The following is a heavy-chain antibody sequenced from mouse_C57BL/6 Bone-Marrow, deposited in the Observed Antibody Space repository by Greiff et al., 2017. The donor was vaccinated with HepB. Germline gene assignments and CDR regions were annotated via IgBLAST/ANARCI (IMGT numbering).Heavy chain of an antibody. CDR1: GYTFTSYG. CDR2: IYPRSGNT. V-gene: IGHV1-81*01. D-gene: IGHD1-1*01. CDR3: ARKGIGSSSYYYAMDY. J-gene: IGHJ4*01. Sequence: QVQLQQSGAELARPGASVKLSCKASGYTFTSYGISWVKQRTGQGLEWIVEIYPRSGNTYYNEKFKGKATLTADKSSSTAYMELRSLTSEDSAVYFCARKGIGSSSYYYAMDYWGQGTSVTVSS.